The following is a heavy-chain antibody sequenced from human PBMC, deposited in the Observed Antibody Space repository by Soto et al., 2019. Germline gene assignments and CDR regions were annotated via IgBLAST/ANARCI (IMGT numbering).Heavy chain of an antibody. V-gene: IGHV1-69*12. CDR1: GGTFSSYA. Sequence: QVQLVQSGAEVKKPGSSVKVSCKASGGTFSSYALSWVRQAPGQGLEWMGGIIPIFGTADYAQKFQGRVTSSADDSTGTGYMARRSLRSEGTALYFCASHPVPYFYYGMDVWGQGTTVTVSS. J-gene: IGHJ6*02. CDR2: IIPIFGTA. D-gene: IGHD2-2*01. CDR3: ASHPVPYFYYGMDV.